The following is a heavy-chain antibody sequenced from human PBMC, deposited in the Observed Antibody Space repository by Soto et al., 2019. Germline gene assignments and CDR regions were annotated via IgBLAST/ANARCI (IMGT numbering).Heavy chain of an antibody. V-gene: IGHV1-24*01. D-gene: IGHD3-10*01. J-gene: IGHJ6*03. CDR1: GYTLTELS. CDR2: FDPEDGET. CDR3: ATLSITMVRESTSYYYYYKDV. Sequence: ASVKVSCKVSGYTLTELSMHWVRQAPGKGLEWMGGFDPEDGETIYAQKFQGRVTMTEDTSTDTAYMELSSLRSEDTAVYYCATLSITMVRESTSYYYYYKDVWGKGTTVTVSS.